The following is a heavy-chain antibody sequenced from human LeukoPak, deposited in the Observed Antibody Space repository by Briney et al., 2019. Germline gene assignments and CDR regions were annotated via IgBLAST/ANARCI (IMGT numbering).Heavy chain of an antibody. CDR2: IYYSGST. D-gene: IGHD1-26*01. J-gene: IGHJ2*01. CDR1: GGSISGYY. CDR3: ASGSSQGFDL. Sequence: SETLSLTCTVSGGSISGYYWSWIRQPPGKGLEWIGYIYYSGSTNYNPSLKSRVTISVDTPKNQFSLKLSSVTAADTAVYYCASGSSQGFDLWGRGTLVTVSS. V-gene: IGHV4-59*01.